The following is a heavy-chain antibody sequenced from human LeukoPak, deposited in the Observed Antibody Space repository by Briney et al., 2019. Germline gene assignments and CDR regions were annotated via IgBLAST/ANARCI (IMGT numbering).Heavy chain of an antibody. J-gene: IGHJ6*03. D-gene: IGHD2-2*01. CDR1: GGSISSYY. V-gene: IGHV4-4*07. Sequence: SETLSLTCTVSGGSISSYYWSWIRQPAGKGLEWIGRIYTSGSTNYNPSLKSRVTISVDKSKNQFSLKLSSVTAADTAVYYCASLDIVVVPAAMPAPNYYYMDVWGKGTTVTVSS. CDR3: ASLDIVVVPAAMPAPNYYYMDV. CDR2: IYTSGST.